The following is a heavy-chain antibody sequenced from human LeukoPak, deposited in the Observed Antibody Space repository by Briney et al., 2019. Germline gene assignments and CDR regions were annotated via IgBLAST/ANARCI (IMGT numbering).Heavy chain of an antibody. Sequence: GRSLRLSCAASGFTFTNAWMTWVRQAPGKGLEWVARIKTKSDGGTTDYAAAVKGRFTISRDDSKNTLSLRMNSLKTEDTAVYYCATYMVRGGDPRYWGQGTLVTVSS. V-gene: IGHV3-15*01. CDR2: IKTKSDGGTT. CDR3: ATYMVRGGDPRY. CDR1: GFTFTNAW. J-gene: IGHJ4*02. D-gene: IGHD3-10*01.